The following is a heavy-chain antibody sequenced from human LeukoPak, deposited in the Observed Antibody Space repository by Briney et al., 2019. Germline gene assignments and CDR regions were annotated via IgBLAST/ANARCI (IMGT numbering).Heavy chain of an antibody. Sequence: PGGSLRLSCAASGFTFSDYSMSWVRQAPGKGLEWVSIISASGGTPSYADSVKGRFILSRDNSRNTLNLHMNSLGVEDTAVYYCTRGASTLTRYLDYWGQGTLVTVSS. J-gene: IGHJ4*02. V-gene: IGHV3-23*01. D-gene: IGHD4-11*01. CDR1: GFTFSDYS. CDR3: TRGASTLTRYLDY. CDR2: ISASGGTP.